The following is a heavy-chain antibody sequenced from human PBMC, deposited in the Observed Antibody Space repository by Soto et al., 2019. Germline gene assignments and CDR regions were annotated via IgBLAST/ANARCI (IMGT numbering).Heavy chain of an antibody. CDR3: ARGLVSGGSWWWFDP. D-gene: IGHD2-15*01. J-gene: IGHJ5*02. CDR2: IGTAGDT. CDR1: GFTFSSYD. Sequence: EVQLVESGGGLVQPGGSLRLSCAASGFTFSSYDMHWVRQATGKSLEWVSAIGTAGDTYYPGSVKGRFTISRENAKNSWYLQMNSLRAGDTAVYYCARGLVSGGSWWWFDPWGQGTLVTVSS. V-gene: IGHV3-13*01.